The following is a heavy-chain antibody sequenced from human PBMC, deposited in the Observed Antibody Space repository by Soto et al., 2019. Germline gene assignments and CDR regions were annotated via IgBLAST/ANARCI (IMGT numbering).Heavy chain of an antibody. CDR3: ARTPGVGGAHIDD. V-gene: IGHV1-69*13. CDR2: NIPIFRTA. J-gene: IGHJ4*02. CDR1: GVTFSSHA. D-gene: IGHD3-16*01. Sequence: ASVKVSCKASGVTFSSHAISWVPKAPLQGLEWMGGNIPIFRTANYATTFQGRVTITADASTSPAYLKLSSLSAEDTAVYYGARTPGVGGAHIDDWGQGTLVTVSS.